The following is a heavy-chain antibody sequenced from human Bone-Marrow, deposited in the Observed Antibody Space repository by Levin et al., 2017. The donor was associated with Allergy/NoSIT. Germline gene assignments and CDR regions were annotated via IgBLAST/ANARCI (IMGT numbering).Heavy chain of an antibody. Sequence: ASVKVSCRASGYNLNSYGITWVRQAPGQGLEWMGWIGANNGNRNFAQNFHDRVTITTDTPTNTAYLELSSLRFDDTAVYYCARGVGFSETWGQGTLVTVSS. V-gene: IGHV1-18*04. CDR3: ARGVGFSET. J-gene: IGHJ4*02. CDR2: IGANNGNR. CDR1: GYNLNSYG. D-gene: IGHD2-15*01.